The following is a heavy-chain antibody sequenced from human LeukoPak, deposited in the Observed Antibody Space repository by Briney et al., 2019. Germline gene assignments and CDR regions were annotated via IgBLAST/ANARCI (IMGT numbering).Heavy chain of an antibody. J-gene: IGHJ6*02. CDR3: ARAGGGMDV. D-gene: IGHD1-26*01. CDR2: ISVSSTAI. Sequence: GGSLRLSCAVSGFSLSNYDMLWVRQAPGKGLEWISYISVSSTAINHADSVKGRFTISRDNAKSSLYLQMNSLRPEDTAVYYCARAGGGMDVWGQGTTVTVSS. CDR1: GFSLSNYD. V-gene: IGHV3-48*01.